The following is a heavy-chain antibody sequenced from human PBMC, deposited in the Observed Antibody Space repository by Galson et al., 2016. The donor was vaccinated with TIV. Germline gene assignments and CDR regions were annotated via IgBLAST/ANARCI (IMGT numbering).Heavy chain of an antibody. CDR2: ILPIFGAA. CDR3: ARPSSSCRGCSYYYYMDV. CDR1: GGTFNIYA. V-gene: IGHV1-69*13. J-gene: IGHJ6*03. Sequence: SVKVSCKASGGTFNIYAISWVRQAPGQGLEWMGGILPIFGAANYAQKFQGRVTITADESTNTAYTELSSLKSEDTAVYYCARPSSSCRGCSYYYYMDVWGKGTTVTVSS. D-gene: IGHD6-13*01.